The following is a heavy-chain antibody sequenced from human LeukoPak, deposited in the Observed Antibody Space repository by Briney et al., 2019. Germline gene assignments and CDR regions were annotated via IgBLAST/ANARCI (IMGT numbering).Heavy chain of an antibody. CDR3: ARGANYGDYGLDAFDV. CDR1: GGSMSSYY. D-gene: IGHD4-17*01. Sequence: PSETLSLTCTVSGGSMSSYYWSWIRQPPGERLEWIGYINYSGSTTYNPSLRSRVTMSIDTSKNQFSLKLTSVTAADTAAYHCARGANYGDYGLDAFDVWGQGTMVTVSS. CDR2: INYSGST. J-gene: IGHJ3*01. V-gene: IGHV4-59*01.